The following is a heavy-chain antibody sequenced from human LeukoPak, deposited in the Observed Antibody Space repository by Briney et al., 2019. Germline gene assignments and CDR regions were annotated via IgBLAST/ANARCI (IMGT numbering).Heavy chain of an antibody. CDR3: ARTGGSGSFRVASFDY. D-gene: IGHD3-10*01. CDR1: GYTFTGYY. Sequence: ASVKVSCKASGYTFTGYYMHWVRQAPGQRLEWMGWINPNSGGTNYAQKFQGRVTMTRDTSTSTAYMELSRLRSDDRAVYYCARTGGSGSFRVASFDYWGQGTLVTVSS. V-gene: IGHV1-2*02. CDR2: INPNSGGT. J-gene: IGHJ4*02.